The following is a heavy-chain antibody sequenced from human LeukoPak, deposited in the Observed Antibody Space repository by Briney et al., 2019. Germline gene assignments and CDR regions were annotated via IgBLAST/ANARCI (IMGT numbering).Heavy chain of an antibody. J-gene: IGHJ4*02. CDR3: AIGGPRDGYNLDY. CDR2: MNPSSGNT. Sequence: ASVKVSCKASGYTFTSYDINSVRQATGHGLEWMGWMNPSSGNTGYAQKFQGRVTMTRHTSISTAYMELRRLRSKDTAVYYCAIGGPRDGYNLDYWGQGTLVTVSS. V-gene: IGHV1-8*01. D-gene: IGHD5-24*01. CDR1: GYTFTSYD.